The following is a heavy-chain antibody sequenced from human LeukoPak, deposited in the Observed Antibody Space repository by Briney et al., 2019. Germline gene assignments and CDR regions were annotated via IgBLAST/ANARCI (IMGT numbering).Heavy chain of an antibody. D-gene: IGHD6-13*01. CDR3: ARDYSSSRYYLNWFDP. CDR1: GGSISSGSYY. J-gene: IGHJ5*02. Sequence: PSQTLSLTCTVSGGSISSGSYYWSWIRQPAGKGLEWIGRIYTSGSTNYNPSLKSRVTISVDTSKNQFSLKLSSVTAADTAVYYCARDYSSSRYYLNWFDPWGQGTLVTVSS. V-gene: IGHV4-61*02. CDR2: IYTSGST.